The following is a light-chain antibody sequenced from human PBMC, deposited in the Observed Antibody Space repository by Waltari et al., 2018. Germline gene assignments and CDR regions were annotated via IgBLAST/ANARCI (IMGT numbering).Light chain of an antibody. CDR3: QQYYSFPLT. CDR1: QSVLLTVAHKTY. CDR2: WAS. V-gene: IGKV4-1*01. Sequence: DIVMTQFPDSLTVSLGEGATINCTSSQSVLLTVAHKTYLAWYQQLPGQPPKLLIYWASTRESGVPDRFSGSGSGTDFTLTISSLQAEDVAVYYCQQYYSFPLTFGGGTKVEIK. J-gene: IGKJ4*01.